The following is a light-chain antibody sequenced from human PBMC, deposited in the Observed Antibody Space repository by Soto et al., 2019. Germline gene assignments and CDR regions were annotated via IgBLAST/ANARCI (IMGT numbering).Light chain of an antibody. CDR2: DVS. CDR1: SSDVGGYNY. V-gene: IGLV2-14*01. CDR3: SSYTSSNTLYV. Sequence: QSVLTQPASVSGSPGQSITISCTGTSSDVGGYNYVSWYQQHPGKAPKLMIYDVSNRPSGVSNRFSGSKSGNTASLTISGLQAEDEAEYYCSSYTSSNTLYVFGTGTKSPS. J-gene: IGLJ1*01.